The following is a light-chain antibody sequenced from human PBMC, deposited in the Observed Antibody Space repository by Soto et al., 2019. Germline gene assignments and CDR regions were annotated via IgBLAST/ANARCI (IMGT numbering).Light chain of an antibody. Sequence: QSVLTQPASVSGSPGQSITISCTGTSSDVGAYNYVSWYQHHPGKAPKVMIYDVSNRPSGVSNRFSGSKSGNTASLTISGLQAEDEADYYCSSYTSSSTVLFGGGTKVTVL. V-gene: IGLV2-14*03. CDR1: SSDVGAYNY. J-gene: IGLJ2*01. CDR3: SSYTSSSTVL. CDR2: DVS.